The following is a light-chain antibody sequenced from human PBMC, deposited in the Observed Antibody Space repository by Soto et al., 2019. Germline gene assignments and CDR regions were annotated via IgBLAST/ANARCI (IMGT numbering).Light chain of an antibody. Sequence: QSVLTQPPSVSGAPGQRVTISCTGSSSNIGACYDVHWYQQLPGTAPKLLIYGNSNRPSGVPDRFSGSKSGTSASLAITGLQAEDEADYYCQSYASSLSALFGGGTKVTVL. CDR1: SSNIGACYD. CDR3: QSYASSLSAL. J-gene: IGLJ3*02. CDR2: GNS. V-gene: IGLV1-40*01.